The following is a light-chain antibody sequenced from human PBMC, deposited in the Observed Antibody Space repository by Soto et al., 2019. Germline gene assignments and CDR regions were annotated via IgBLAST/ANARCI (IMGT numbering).Light chain of an antibody. CDR2: AES. J-gene: IGKJ4*01. CDR1: QGISSW. Sequence: DIQMTQSPSSVSASVGDRVTITCRASQGISSWLAWCQQKTGKAPKLLIYAESSLQSGVPSRFRGSGSVTDFTLTISSLQPEDFATYYCQQAHTFPLTFGGGTKVEIK. CDR3: QQAHTFPLT. V-gene: IGKV1-12*01.